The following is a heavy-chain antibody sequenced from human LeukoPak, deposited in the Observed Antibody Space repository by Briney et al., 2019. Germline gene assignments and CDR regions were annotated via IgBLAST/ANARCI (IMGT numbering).Heavy chain of an antibody. CDR3: GSMAAAGTYDY. V-gene: IGHV3-48*03. J-gene: IGHJ4*02. D-gene: IGHD6-13*01. CDR2: ISSSGGTI. CDR1: GFTFSSYE. Sequence: GGSLRLSCAASGFTFSSYEMNWVRQAPGKGLGWVSYISSSGGTIYYADSVKRRFTISRDNAKNSLDLQMNSLRAEDTAVYYCGSMAAAGTYDYWGQGIMVTVCS.